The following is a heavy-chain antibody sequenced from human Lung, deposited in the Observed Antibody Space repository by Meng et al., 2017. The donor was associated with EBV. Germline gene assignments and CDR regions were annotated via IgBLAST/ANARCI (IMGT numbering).Heavy chain of an antibody. CDR2: INRSGST. Sequence: QVPLPPLGAVMLEPSESLSLTCAVYGGAFSTYHWSWIRQPPGEGLEWIGEINRSGSTNYNPSLKSRLTVSMDTSKNQFSLKLSSVTAADTAVYYCARLYRGGWYLWGRGTLVTVSS. CDR1: GGAFSTYH. CDR3: ARLYRGGWYL. V-gene: IGHV4-34*01. J-gene: IGHJ4*02. D-gene: IGHD6-19*01.